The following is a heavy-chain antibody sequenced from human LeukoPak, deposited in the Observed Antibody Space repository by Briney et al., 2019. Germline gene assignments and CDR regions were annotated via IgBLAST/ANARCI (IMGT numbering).Heavy chain of an antibody. CDR2: IIPILGIA. CDR1: GGTFSIYA. CDR3: ASVLSGIAVAGSFDP. D-gene: IGHD6-19*01. Sequence: SVKVSCKASGGTFSIYAISWVRQAPGQGLEWMGRIIPILGIANYAQKFQGRVTITADKSTSTAYMELSSLRSEDTAVYYCASVLSGIAVAGSFDPWGQGTLVTVSS. V-gene: IGHV1-69*04. J-gene: IGHJ5*02.